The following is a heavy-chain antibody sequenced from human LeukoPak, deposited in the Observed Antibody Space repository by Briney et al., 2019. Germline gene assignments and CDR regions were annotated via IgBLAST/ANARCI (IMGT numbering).Heavy chain of an antibody. J-gene: IGHJ4*02. Sequence: SVKVSCKASGGTFSSYAISWVRQAPGQGLEWMGRIIPIFGIANYAQKFQGRVTITADKSTSTAYMELSSLRSEDTAAYYCAREPRADSSGYYYGYFDYWGQGTLVTVSS. D-gene: IGHD3-22*01. CDR2: IIPIFGIA. CDR3: AREPRADSSGYYYGYFDY. CDR1: GGTFSSYA. V-gene: IGHV1-69*04.